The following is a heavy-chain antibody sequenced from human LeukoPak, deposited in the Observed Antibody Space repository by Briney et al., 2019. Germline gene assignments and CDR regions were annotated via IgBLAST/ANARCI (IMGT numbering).Heavy chain of an antibody. D-gene: IGHD3-22*01. CDR1: GYTFTLYF. CDR3: ARELNYDSSGYYFDY. CDR2: INPNSGGT. J-gene: IGHJ4*02. Sequence: ASVKVSCKASGYTFTLYFMHWVRQAPGQGLEWMGWINPNSGGTNYAQKFQGRVTMTRDTSISTAYMELSRLRSDDTAVYYCARELNYDSSGYYFDYWGQGTLVTVSS. V-gene: IGHV1-2*02.